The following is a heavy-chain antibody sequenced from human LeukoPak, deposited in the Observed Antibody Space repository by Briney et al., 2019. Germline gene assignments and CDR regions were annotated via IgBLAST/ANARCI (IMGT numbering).Heavy chain of an antibody. CDR2: FDPEDGET. CDR3: ATKADYGSGSYSLDY. CDR1: GYTLTELS. Sequence: ASVKVSCKVSGYTLTELSMHWERQAPGKGLEWMGGFDPEDGETIYAQKFQGRVTMTEDTSTDTAYMELSSLRSEDTAVYYCATKADYGSGSYSLDYWGQGTLVTVSS. V-gene: IGHV1-24*01. J-gene: IGHJ4*02. D-gene: IGHD3-10*01.